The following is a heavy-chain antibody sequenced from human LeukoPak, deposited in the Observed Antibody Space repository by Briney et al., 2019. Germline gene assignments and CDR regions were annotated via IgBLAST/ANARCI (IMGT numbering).Heavy chain of an antibody. Sequence: GGSLRLSCAASGFTFSTYAMTWVRQAPGKGLEWVSTISGLGGGTYYADSVKGRFTISRVNSNNTLYLQMKSLRADDTAIYFCAKNAEWELPEYYFDYWAREPWSPSPQ. CDR1: GFTFSTYA. CDR3: AKNAEWELPEYYFDY. V-gene: IGHV3-23*01. J-gene: IGHJ4*02. D-gene: IGHD1-26*01. CDR2: ISGLGGGT.